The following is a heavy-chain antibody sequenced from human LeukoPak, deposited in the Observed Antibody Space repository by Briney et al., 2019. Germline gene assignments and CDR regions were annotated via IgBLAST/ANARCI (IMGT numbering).Heavy chain of an antibody. Sequence: SETLSPTLTVPGGPLNSFYWGWVPQPPGKGLEWVGYIYYSGSTNYNPSLKSRVTISVDTSKNRFSLKLSSVTAADTAVYYCARQVVGDAFDIWGQGTMVTVSS. CDR2: IYYSGST. V-gene: IGHV4-59*01. CDR3: ARQVVGDAFDI. D-gene: IGHD3-22*01. CDR1: GGPLNSFY. J-gene: IGHJ3*02.